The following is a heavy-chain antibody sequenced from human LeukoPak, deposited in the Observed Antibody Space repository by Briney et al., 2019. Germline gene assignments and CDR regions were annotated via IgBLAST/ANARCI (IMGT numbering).Heavy chain of an antibody. J-gene: IGHJ4*02. V-gene: IGHV4-59*08. Sequence: SETLSLTCTVSGGPISSYYWSWIRQPPGKGLEWIGYIYYSGSTNYNPSLKSRVTISVDTSKNQFSLKLSSVTAADTAVYYCARQGSSGTFDYWGQGTLVTVSS. D-gene: IGHD6-19*01. CDR2: IYYSGST. CDR1: GGPISSYY. CDR3: ARQGSSGTFDY.